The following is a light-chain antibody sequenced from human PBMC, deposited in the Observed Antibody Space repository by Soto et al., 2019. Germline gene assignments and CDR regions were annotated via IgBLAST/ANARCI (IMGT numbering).Light chain of an antibody. J-gene: IGLJ1*01. V-gene: IGLV2-23*02. CDR2: EVS. CDR1: SSDVGSYNL. CDR3: CSYAGSSTLYV. Sequence: QSALTQPGSVSGSPGQSITISCTGTSSDVGSYNLVSWYQQHPGKAPKLMIYEVSKRPSGVSNRFSGSKSGNTASLTISGLQAEDEAAYYCCSYAGSSTLYVFGTGTKVTVL.